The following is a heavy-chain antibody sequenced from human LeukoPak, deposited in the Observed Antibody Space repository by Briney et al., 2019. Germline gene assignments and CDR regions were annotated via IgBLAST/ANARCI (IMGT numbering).Heavy chain of an antibody. CDR1: GGSISSYY. J-gene: IGHJ4*02. Sequence: SETLSLTCTVSGGSISSYYCSSIRQPPGKGLEWIGYIYFSGSTNYNPSLKSRVTISVDTSNNQFSLKLSSVTAADTAVYYCAVSYGSGSYYNYFDYWGQGTLVTVSS. D-gene: IGHD3-10*01. CDR2: IYFSGST. CDR3: AVSYGSGSYYNYFDY. V-gene: IGHV4-59*08.